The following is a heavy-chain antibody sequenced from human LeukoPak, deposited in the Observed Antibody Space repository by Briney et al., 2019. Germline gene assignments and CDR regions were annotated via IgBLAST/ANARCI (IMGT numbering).Heavy chain of an antibody. J-gene: IGHJ1*01. CDR3: ARSGYCSSTSCPEYFQH. V-gene: IGHV3-9*01. CDR2: ISWNSGSI. CDR1: GFTFDDYA. D-gene: IGHD2-2*01. Sequence: SLRLSCAASGFTFDDYAMHWVRQAPGKGLEWVSGISWNSGSIGYADSVKGRFTISRDNAKNSLYLQMNSLRAEDTALYYCARSGYCSSTSCPEYFQHWGQGTLVTVSS.